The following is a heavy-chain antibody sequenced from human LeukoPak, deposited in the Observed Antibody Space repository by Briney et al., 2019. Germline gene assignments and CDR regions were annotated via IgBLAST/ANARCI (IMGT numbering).Heavy chain of an antibody. CDR3: ARDSIAAAVHARFLDY. D-gene: IGHD6-13*01. V-gene: IGHV1-69*05. CDR1: GGTFSSYA. Sequence: SVKVSCKASGGTFSSYAISWVRQAPGQGLEWMGRIIPIFGTANYAQKFQGRVTITTDESTSTAYMELSSLRSEDTAVYYCARDSIAAAVHARFLDYWGQGTLVTVSS. J-gene: IGHJ4*02. CDR2: IIPIFGTA.